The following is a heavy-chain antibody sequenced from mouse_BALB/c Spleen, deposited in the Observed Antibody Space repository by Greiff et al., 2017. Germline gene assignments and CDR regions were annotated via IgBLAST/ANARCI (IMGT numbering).Heavy chain of an antibody. Sequence: EVQRVESGGGLVQPGGSLKLSCAASGFTFSSYTMSWVRQTPEKRLEWVAYISNGGGSTYFPDTVKGRFTISRDNAKNTLYLQMSSLKSEDTAMYYCAKYGKYDAMDYWGQGTSVTVSA. V-gene: IGHV5-12-2*01. D-gene: IGHD2-10*02. CDR2: ISNGGGST. J-gene: IGHJ4*01. CDR3: AKYGKYDAMDY. CDR1: GFTFSSYT.